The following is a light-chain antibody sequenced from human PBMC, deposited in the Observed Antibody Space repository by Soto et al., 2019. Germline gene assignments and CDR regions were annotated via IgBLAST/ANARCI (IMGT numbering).Light chain of an antibody. CDR1: QSVSSNY. V-gene: IGKV3-11*01. Sequence: SVSTHSPGTLSFSPGERATLSFRASQSVSSNYLAWYQQKPGQAPRLLIYGASNRATGIPARFSGSGSGTDFTLTISSLEPEDFAVYYCQQRSNWPVTFGQGTRLEIK. CDR3: QQRSNWPVT. J-gene: IGKJ5*01. CDR2: GAS.